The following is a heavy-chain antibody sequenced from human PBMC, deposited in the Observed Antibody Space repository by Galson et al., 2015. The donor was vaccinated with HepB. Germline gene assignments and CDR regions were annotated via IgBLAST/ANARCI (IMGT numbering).Heavy chain of an antibody. CDR3: TAPSEGTTFHYYFDY. CDR1: GFTFSNAW. CDR2: IKSKTDGGTT. Sequence: SLRLSCAASGFTFSNAWMSWVRQAPGKGLEWVGRIKSKTDGGTTDYAAPVKGRFTISRDDSKNTLYLQMNSLKTEDTAVYYCTAPSEGTTFHYYFDYWGQGTLVTVSS. J-gene: IGHJ4*02. D-gene: IGHD1-7*01. V-gene: IGHV3-15*01.